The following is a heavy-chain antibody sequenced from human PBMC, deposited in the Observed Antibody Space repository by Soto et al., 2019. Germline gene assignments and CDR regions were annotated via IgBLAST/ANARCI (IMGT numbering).Heavy chain of an antibody. Sequence: LRLSCAASGFTCSDYYMSWIRQAPGKGLEWVSYISSSGSTIYYADSVKGRFTISRDNAKNSLYLQMNSLRAEDTAVYYCARYIAVADYYYYYGMDVWGQGTTVTVSS. D-gene: IGHD6-19*01. CDR2: ISSSGSTI. CDR1: GFTCSDYY. V-gene: IGHV3-11*01. J-gene: IGHJ6*02. CDR3: ARYIAVADYYYYYGMDV.